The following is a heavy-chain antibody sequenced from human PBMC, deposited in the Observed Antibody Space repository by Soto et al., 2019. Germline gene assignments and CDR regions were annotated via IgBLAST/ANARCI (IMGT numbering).Heavy chain of an antibody. D-gene: IGHD2-15*01. CDR3: ARGLSRRLLNYLNP. CDR2: SSFGSSLT. CDR1: GFTFSDYY. J-gene: IGHJ5*02. V-gene: IGHV3-11*06. Sequence: SGGSLRLSCAASGFTFSDYYMTWLRQAPGKGPKYISYSSFGSSLTKYADSVEGRFPICRENAKYKLYLKMNSLRVEDTAVYYCARGLSRRLLNYLNPWGQGVLVTVSS.